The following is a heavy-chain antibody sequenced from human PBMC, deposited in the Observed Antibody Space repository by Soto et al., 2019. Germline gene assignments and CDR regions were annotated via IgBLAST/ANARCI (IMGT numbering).Heavy chain of an antibody. CDR2: IIPIFGTA. Sequence: QVQLVQSGAEVKKPGSSVKVSCKASGGTFSSYAISWVRQAPGQGLEWMGGIIPIFGTANYAQKFQGRVTITADESTSTAYMELSSLRSEDTAVYYCARDPKITIFGVVTPQGGVDVWGQGTTVTVSS. CDR3: ARDPKITIFGVVTPQGGVDV. J-gene: IGHJ6*02. D-gene: IGHD3-3*01. CDR1: GGTFSSYA. V-gene: IGHV1-69*01.